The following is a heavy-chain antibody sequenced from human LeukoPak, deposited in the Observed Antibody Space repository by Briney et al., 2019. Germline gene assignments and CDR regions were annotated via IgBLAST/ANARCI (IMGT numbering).Heavy chain of an antibody. J-gene: IGHJ4*02. D-gene: IGHD3-22*01. CDR1: GGTFSSYA. CDR3: AREWSYETNGYFYNY. CDR2: IVPLFGTA. V-gene: IGHV1-69*13. Sequence: ASVTVSCTASGGTFSSYAISWVRQAPGQGLEWMGGIVPLFGTANYAQKFQGRVTITADESTSTAYLELIRLRFEDTAVYYCAREWSYETNGYFYNYWGQGTLVTVSS.